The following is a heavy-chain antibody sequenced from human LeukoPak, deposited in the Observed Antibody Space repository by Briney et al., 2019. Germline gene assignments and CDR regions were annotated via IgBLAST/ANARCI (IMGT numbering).Heavy chain of an antibody. J-gene: IGHJ4*02. Sequence: QPGGSLRLSCAASGFTFSNYVIHWVRQAPGKGLEWVSLIRYDGSSKYYADSVRGRFTISRDNSKNTLYLQMNSLRAEDTAVYYCARYSDNYGLDYWGQGTLVTVSS. V-gene: IGHV3-30*02. CDR1: GFTFSNYV. CDR3: ARYSDNYGLDY. CDR2: IRYDGSSK. D-gene: IGHD4-17*01.